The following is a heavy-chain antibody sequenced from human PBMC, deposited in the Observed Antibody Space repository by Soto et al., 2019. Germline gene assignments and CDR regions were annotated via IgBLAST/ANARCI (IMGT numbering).Heavy chain of an antibody. CDR2: IYPGDSDT. V-gene: IGHV5-51*01. CDR1: GYSFTSYW. Sequence: GESLKISCKGSGYSFTSYWIGWVRQMPGKGLEWMGIIYPGDSDTRYSPSFQGQVTISADKSISTAYLQWSSLKASDTAMYYCARPISEWQQLGGRFDPWGQGTLVTVSS. J-gene: IGHJ5*02. D-gene: IGHD6-13*01. CDR3: ARPISEWQQLGGRFDP.